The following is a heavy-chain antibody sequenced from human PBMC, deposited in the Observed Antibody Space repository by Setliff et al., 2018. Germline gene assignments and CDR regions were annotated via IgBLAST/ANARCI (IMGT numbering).Heavy chain of an antibody. J-gene: IGHJ3*02. V-gene: IGHV4-38-2*01. CDR2: MYHSGST. Sequence: PSETLCLTCAVSGYSISSDYYWGWIRQPPGKGLEWIGSMYHSGSTYYNPSLKSRVTISVDTSKNQFSLKLNYVTAADTAVYYCARALGYCSRTSCYADAFDIWGQGTMVTVSS. CDR1: GYSISSDYY. D-gene: IGHD2-2*01. CDR3: ARALGYCSRTSCYADAFDI.